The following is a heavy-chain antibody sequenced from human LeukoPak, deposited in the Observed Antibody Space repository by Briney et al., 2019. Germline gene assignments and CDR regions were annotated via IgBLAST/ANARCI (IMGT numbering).Heavy chain of an antibody. D-gene: IGHD3-22*01. V-gene: IGHV3-53*01. J-gene: IGHJ3*02. CDR3: ARSPYYYDSSGYHGAFDI. Sequence: GGSLRLSCAASGFTVSINYMSWVRQAPGKGLVWVSIIYSGGSTYYADSVKGRFTLSRDNSKNTLYLQMNSLRAEDTAVYYCARSPYYYDSSGYHGAFDIWGQGTVATASS. CDR2: IYSGGST. CDR1: GFTVSINY.